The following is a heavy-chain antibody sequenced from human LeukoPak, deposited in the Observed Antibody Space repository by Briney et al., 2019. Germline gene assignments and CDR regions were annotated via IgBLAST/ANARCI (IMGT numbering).Heavy chain of an antibody. J-gene: IGHJ4*02. D-gene: IGHD6-19*01. Sequence: PGGSLRLSCAASGFTFSSYAMSWVRQAPGKGLEWVSYISSSSTIYYADSVKGRFTISRDNAKNSLYLQMNSLRDEDTAVYYCARAPGYSSGWYYSGGDYWGQGTLVTVSS. CDR2: ISSSSTI. V-gene: IGHV3-48*02. CDR3: ARAPGYSSGWYYSGGDY. CDR1: GFTFSSYA.